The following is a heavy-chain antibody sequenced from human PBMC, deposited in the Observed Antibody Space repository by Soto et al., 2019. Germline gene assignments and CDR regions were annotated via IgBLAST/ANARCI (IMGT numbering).Heavy chain of an antibody. CDR1: GGSITSGGYS. CDR3: ARGHDANDN. J-gene: IGHJ4*02. Sequence: QLQLQESGSGLVKPSQTLSLTCVVSGGSITSGGYSWSWIRQPPGKGLEWIGYIHPSGRTYYNPSLKSRVTISVHTSKNHFSLQLTSVTAADTAVDYCARGHDANDNWGQGTLVTVSS. D-gene: IGHD2-2*01. V-gene: IGHV4-30-2*01. CDR2: IHPSGRT.